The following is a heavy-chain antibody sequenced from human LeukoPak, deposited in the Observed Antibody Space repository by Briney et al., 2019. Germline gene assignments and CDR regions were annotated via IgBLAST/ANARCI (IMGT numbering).Heavy chain of an antibody. V-gene: IGHV1-8*01. CDR2: MNPNSGNT. D-gene: IGHD3-22*01. CDR1: GYTFTSYD. J-gene: IGHJ4*02. Sequence: ASVKVSCKASGYTFTSYDINWVRQATGQGLEWMGWMNPNSGNTGYAQKFQGRVTMTRNTSISTAYMELSSLRSEDTAVYYCAKPKSSYYDGSGYYYDYWGQGTLVTVSS. CDR3: AKPKSSYYDGSGYYYDY.